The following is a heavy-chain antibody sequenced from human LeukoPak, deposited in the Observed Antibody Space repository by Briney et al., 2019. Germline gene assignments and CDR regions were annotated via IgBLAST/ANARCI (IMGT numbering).Heavy chain of an antibody. V-gene: IGHV4-4*07. Sequence: SETLSLTCTISGGSISSYYWSWIRQPAGKGLEWIGRLYTGGSTNYNPSLKSRVTMSVDTSKNQFSPRLSSVTAADTAVYYCARDGQWLTSNWFDPWGQGTLVTVSS. CDR2: LYTGGST. CDR1: GGSISSYY. J-gene: IGHJ5*02. CDR3: ARDGQWLTSNWFDP. D-gene: IGHD6-19*01.